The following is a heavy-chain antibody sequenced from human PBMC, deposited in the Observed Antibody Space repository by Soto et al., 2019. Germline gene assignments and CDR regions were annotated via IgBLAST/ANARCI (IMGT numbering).Heavy chain of an antibody. CDR1: GYTFTGYY. CDR2: INPNSGGT. D-gene: IGHD2-2*02. V-gene: IGHV1-2*04. J-gene: IGHJ6*02. Sequence: GASVKVSCKASGYTFTGYYMHWVRQAPGQGLEWMGWINPNSGGTNYAQKFQGWVTMTRDTSISTAYMELSRLRSDDTAVYYCARGRYCSSTSCYTPYYYYGMDAWGQGTTVTVS. CDR3: ARGRYCSSTSCYTPYYYYGMDA.